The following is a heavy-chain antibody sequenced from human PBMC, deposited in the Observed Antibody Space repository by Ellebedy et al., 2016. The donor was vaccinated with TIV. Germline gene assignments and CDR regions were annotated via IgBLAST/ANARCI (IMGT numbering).Heavy chain of an antibody. CDR2: ITPSGDVT. CDR1: GYTFTGYY. Sequence: ASVKVSCKASGYTFTGYYMHWVRQAPGQGLEWMGIITPSGDVTRYAQKLQGRVAMTRDTSTSTVYMELSSLRSEDAAVYFCARGVAMEAVDYFDYWGQGTRVTVSS. D-gene: IGHD5-12*01. V-gene: IGHV1-46*04. CDR3: ARGVAMEAVDYFDY. J-gene: IGHJ4*02.